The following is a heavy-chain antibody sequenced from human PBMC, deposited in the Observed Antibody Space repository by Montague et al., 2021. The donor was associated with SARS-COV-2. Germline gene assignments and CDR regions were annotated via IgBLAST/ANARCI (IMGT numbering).Heavy chain of an antibody. Sequence: SETLSLTCAVYGGSSSGYYWSWIRQPPGKGLEWIGQIHHTGSTIYKPSLQSRVTITEDTSKNQFSLKMTSVTAADTAVYYCARGGHQLRFGLDVWGQGTTVTVSS. J-gene: IGHJ6*02. CDR3: ARGGHQLRFGLDV. V-gene: IGHV4-34*01. CDR1: GGSSSGYY. CDR2: IHHTGST. D-gene: IGHD3-16*01.